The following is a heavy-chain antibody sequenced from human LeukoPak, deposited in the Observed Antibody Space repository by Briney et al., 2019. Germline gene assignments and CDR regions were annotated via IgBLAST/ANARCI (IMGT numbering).Heavy chain of an antibody. CDR3: AREGTPGIAVAGTRE. D-gene: IGHD6-19*01. V-gene: IGHV4-39*07. J-gene: IGHJ4*02. CDR2: IYYSGST. CDR1: GGSISGSSYY. Sequence: PSETLSLTCTVSGGSISGSSYYWGWIRQPPGKGLEWIGSIYYSGSTYYNPSLKSRVTISVDTSKNQFSLKLSSVTAADTAVYYCAREGTPGIAVAGTREWGQGTLVTVSS.